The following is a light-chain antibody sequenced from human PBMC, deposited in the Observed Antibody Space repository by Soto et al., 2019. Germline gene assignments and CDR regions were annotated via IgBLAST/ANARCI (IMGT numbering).Light chain of an antibody. CDR3: LQHKTFPWT. J-gene: IGKJ1*01. CDR1: QDIGND. V-gene: IGKV1-17*01. Sequence: DIQVTQSPSSLSASVGDRVTITCRASQDIGNDLGWYQQEPGKAPRRLIYSASNVQSGVPSRFSCSRSGTEFTLTISSLQPEDFVTYHCLQHKTFPWTFGQGTKVEMK. CDR2: SAS.